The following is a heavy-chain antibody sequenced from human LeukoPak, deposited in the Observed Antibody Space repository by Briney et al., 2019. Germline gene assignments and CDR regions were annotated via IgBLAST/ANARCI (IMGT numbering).Heavy chain of an antibody. CDR3: ARAASRNYYDSSGYYGRLPRGAFDI. CDR2: INHSGST. J-gene: IGHJ3*02. CDR1: GGSFSGYY. Sequence: PSETLSLTCAVYGGSFSGYYWSWIRQPPGKGLEWIGEINHSGSTNYNPSLKSRVTISVDTSKNQFSLKLSSVTAADTAVYYCARAASRNYYDSSGYYGRLPRGAFDIWGQGTMVTVSS. D-gene: IGHD3-22*01. V-gene: IGHV4-34*01.